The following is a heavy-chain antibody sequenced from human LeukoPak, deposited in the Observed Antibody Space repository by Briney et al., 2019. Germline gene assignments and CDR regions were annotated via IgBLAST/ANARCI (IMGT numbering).Heavy chain of an antibody. J-gene: IGHJ4*02. Sequence: GGSLRLSCAASALTFSSYTMHWVRQAPGTGLEWVSSISSSSSYIYYADSVKGRFTISRDNAKNSVFLEMNSLRVDDTAIYYCAKDARIFGVINYFDSWGQGTLVTVSS. CDR1: ALTFSSYT. CDR2: ISSSSSYI. V-gene: IGHV3-21*01. D-gene: IGHD3-3*01. CDR3: AKDARIFGVINYFDS.